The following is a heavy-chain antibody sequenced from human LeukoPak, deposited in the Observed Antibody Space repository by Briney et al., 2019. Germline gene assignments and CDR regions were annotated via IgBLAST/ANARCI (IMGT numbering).Heavy chain of an antibody. Sequence: PGGSLRLSCAASGFTFSPYTMNWVRQAPGKGLEWVSSISSSSSFIYYADSVKGRFTISRDNAKNSLYLQMHSLRAEDTAVYYCARVGSSGWYDYWGQGTLVTISS. V-gene: IGHV3-21*01. CDR2: ISSSSSFI. J-gene: IGHJ4*02. D-gene: IGHD6-19*01. CDR1: GFTFSPYT. CDR3: ARVGSSGWYDY.